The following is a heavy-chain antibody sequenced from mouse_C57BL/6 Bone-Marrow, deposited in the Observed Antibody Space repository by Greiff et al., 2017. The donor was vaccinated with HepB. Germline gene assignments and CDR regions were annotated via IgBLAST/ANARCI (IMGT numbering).Heavy chain of an antibody. CDR1: GFNIKDDY. J-gene: IGHJ2*01. V-gene: IGHV14-4*01. Sequence: VQLQQSGAELVRPGASVKLSCTASGFNIKDDYMHWVKQRPEQGLEWIGWIDPTNGDTEYASKFQGKATLTADTSSKPAYLQLSSLTSEDNAVYDCTTGVYYESSFDYWGQGTTLTVSS. CDR3: TTGVYYESSFDY. D-gene: IGHD1-1*01. CDR2: IDPTNGDT.